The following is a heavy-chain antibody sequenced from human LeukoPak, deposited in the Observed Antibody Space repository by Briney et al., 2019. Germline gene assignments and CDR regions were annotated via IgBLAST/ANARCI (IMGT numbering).Heavy chain of an antibody. V-gene: IGHV3-7*01. CDR2: IKEDGSEI. Sequence: GGSLRLSCAASAFTFSNYWMSWVRQAPGKGLEWVANIKEDGSEITYVDSVKGRFTISRDNAKNSLYLQMNSLRVDDTAVYYCARDRGYSTFDYWGQGTLVTVSS. D-gene: IGHD4-23*01. CDR3: ARDRGYSTFDY. CDR1: AFTFSNYW. J-gene: IGHJ4*02.